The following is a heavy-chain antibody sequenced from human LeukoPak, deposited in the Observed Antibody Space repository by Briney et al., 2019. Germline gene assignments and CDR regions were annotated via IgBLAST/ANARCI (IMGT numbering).Heavy chain of an antibody. D-gene: IGHD6-19*01. CDR1: GYTFTGYY. CDR2: INPNSGGT. CDR3: ARDREYSSGWSYYYYYMDV. Sequence: ASVKVSCKASGYTFTGYYMHWVRQAPGQGLEWMGWINPNSGGTNYAQKFQGRVTMTRDTSISTAYMELSRLRSDDTAVYYCARDREYSSGWSYYYYYMDVWGKGTTVTVSS. V-gene: IGHV1-2*02. J-gene: IGHJ6*03.